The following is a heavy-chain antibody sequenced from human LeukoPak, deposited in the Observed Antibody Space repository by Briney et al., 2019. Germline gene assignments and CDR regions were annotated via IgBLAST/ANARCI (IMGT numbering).Heavy chain of an antibody. V-gene: IGHV4-38-2*02. J-gene: IGHJ4*02. CDR1: GYSISSGYY. Sequence: RPSETLSLTCTVSGYSISSGYYWGWIRQPPGKGLEWIGSIYHSGSTYYNPSLKSRVTISVDTSKNQFSLKLSSVTAADTAVYYCARFSGSSNFDYWGQGTLVTVSS. D-gene: IGHD1-26*01. CDR2: IYHSGST. CDR3: ARFSGSSNFDY.